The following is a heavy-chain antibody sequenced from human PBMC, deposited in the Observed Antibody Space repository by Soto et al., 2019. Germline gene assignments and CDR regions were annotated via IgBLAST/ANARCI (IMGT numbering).Heavy chain of an antibody. CDR2: IYWNDDK. D-gene: IGHD5-12*01. V-gene: IGHV2-5*01. Sequence: QITLKESGPTLVKPTQTLTLTCTFSGFSLSTSGVGVGWIRQPPGKALEWLALIYWNDDKRYSPSLKSRLTITKDTSKNRVVLTMTSMDPVDTATYYCAHSSYVDIVATTPYYFDYWGQGTLVTVSS. CDR3: AHSSYVDIVATTPYYFDY. CDR1: GFSLSTSGVG. J-gene: IGHJ4*02.